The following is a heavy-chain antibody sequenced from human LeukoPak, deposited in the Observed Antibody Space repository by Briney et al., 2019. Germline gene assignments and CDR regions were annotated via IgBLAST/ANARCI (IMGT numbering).Heavy chain of an antibody. CDR1: GYTFTGYY. CDR2: INPNSGGT. Sequence: ASVKVSCKASGYTFTGYYMHWVRQAPGQGLEWMGWINPNSGGTNYAQKFQGRVTMTRDTSISTAYMELSRLRSGDTAVYYCARTAGAYCSGGSCYSADDAFDIWGQGTMVTVSS. CDR3: ARTAGAYCSGGSCYSADDAFDI. D-gene: IGHD2-15*01. V-gene: IGHV1-2*02. J-gene: IGHJ3*02.